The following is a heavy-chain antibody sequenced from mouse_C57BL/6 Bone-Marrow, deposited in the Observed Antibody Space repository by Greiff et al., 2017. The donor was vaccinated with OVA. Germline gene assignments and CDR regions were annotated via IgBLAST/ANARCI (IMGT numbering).Heavy chain of an antibody. V-gene: IGHV1-82*01. CDR2: IYPGDGDT. CDR1: GYAFSSSW. Sequence: QVQLQQPGAELVKPGASVKISCKASGYAFSSSWMNWVKQRPGKGLEWIGRIYPGDGDTNYNGKFKGKATLTADKSSSTAYMQLSSLTSEDSAVYFCASYYGSSYDWYFDVWGTGTTVTVSS. D-gene: IGHD1-1*01. CDR3: ASYYGSSYDWYFDV. J-gene: IGHJ1*03.